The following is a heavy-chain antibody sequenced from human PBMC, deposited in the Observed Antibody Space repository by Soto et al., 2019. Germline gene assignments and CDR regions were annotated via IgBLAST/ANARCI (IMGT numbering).Heavy chain of an antibody. J-gene: IGHJ3*02. D-gene: IGHD3-3*01. CDR1: GFTFSSYG. CDR2: MSYDGSKK. Sequence: QVQLVESGGGVVQPGRSLRLSCAASGFTFSSYGMHWVRQAPGKGLEWVAVMSYDGSKKYYADSVKGRLTISRDNSKNTLYLQMNSLRAEDTAVYYCAKGVDDFWSGLAPDGFDIWGQGTMVTVSS. CDR3: AKGVDDFWSGLAPDGFDI. V-gene: IGHV3-30*18.